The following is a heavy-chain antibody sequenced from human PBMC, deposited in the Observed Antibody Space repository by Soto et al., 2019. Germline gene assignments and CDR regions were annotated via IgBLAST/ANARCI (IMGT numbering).Heavy chain of an antibody. CDR3: AKVPSAVASTPWFDP. CDR2: ISHSGGGT. J-gene: IGHJ5*02. CDR1: GFTFSSYA. Sequence: GGSLRLSCAASGFTFSSYAMSWVRQAPGKGLEWVSLISHSGGGTYYADSVKGRFTISRDNSKNTLYLQMDSLSVEDTAMYYCAKVPSAVASTPWFDPWGQGTLVTVSS. D-gene: IGHD2-15*01. V-gene: IGHV3-23*01.